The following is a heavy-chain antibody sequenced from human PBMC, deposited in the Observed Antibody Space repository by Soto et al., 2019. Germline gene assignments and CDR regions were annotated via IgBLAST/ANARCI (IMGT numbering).Heavy chain of an antibody. CDR3: AREKRGYSYGYFYYYGMDV. Sequence: LSLTCSVSGGSISSGGYSWSWIRQPPGKGLEWIGYIYHSGSTYYNPSLKSRVTISVDRSKNQFSLKLSSVTAADTAVYYCAREKRGYSYGYFYYYGMDVWGQGTTVTVSS. V-gene: IGHV4-30-2*01. D-gene: IGHD5-18*01. CDR1: GGSISSGGYS. J-gene: IGHJ6*02. CDR2: IYHSGST.